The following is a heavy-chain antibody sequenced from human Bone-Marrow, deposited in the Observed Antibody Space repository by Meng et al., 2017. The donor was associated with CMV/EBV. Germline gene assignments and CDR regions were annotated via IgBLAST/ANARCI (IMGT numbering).Heavy chain of an antibody. D-gene: IGHD6-13*01. V-gene: IGHV4-59*01. CDR3: ARGGRYSYSWYGFYGF. CDR1: GGSIRSYY. Sequence: SEPLSLTCTVSGGSIRSYYWSWIRQPPGKGLEWIGYFYNSGITNYNPSLKSRVTISVDTPKNQFSLRLRSVTAADTAVYYCARGGRYSYSWYGFYGFWGPGTLVTVSS. J-gene: IGHJ1*01. CDR2: FYNSGIT.